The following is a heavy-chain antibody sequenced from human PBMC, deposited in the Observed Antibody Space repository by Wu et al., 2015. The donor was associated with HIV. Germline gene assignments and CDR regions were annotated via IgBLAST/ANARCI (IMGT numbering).Heavy chain of an antibody. CDR2: ISAYNGNT. CDR3: AREENLLWFGEQYPLADY. Sequence: QVQLVQSGAEVKKPGASVKVSCKASGYTFTSYGISWVRQAPGQGLEWMGWISAYNGNTNYAQKLQGRVTMTTDTSTSTAYMELRSLRSDDTAVYYCAREENLLWFGEQYPLADYWGQGTLVTVSS. J-gene: IGHJ4*02. V-gene: IGHV1-18*01. D-gene: IGHD3-10*01. CDR1: GYTFTSYG.